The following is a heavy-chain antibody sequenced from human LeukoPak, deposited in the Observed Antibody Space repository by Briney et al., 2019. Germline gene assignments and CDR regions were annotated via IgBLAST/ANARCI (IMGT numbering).Heavy chain of an antibody. J-gene: IGHJ4*02. CDR3: ATRFWSGYSLDY. Sequence: SETLSLTCTVSGGSISSSSYYWGWIRQPPGKGLEWIGSIYYSGSTYYNPSLKSRVTISVDTSKNQFSLKLSSVTAADTAVYYCATRFWSGYSLDYWGQGTLVAVSA. CDR1: GGSISSSSYY. D-gene: IGHD3-3*01. CDR2: IYYSGST. V-gene: IGHV4-39*01.